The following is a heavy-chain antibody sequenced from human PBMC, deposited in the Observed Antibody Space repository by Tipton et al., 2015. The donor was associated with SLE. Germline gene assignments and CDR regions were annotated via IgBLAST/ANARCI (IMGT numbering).Heavy chain of an antibody. Sequence: WVRQAPGKGLEWVANIKQDGSEKYYVDSVKGRFTISRDNAKNSLYLQMNSLRAEDTAVYYCASPPYYGSRSYRPYWYFDLWYRGTLVSISS. CDR2: IKQDGSEK. D-gene: IGHD3-10*01. V-gene: IGHV3-7*01. J-gene: IGHJ2*01. CDR3: ASPPYYGSRSYRPYWYFDL.